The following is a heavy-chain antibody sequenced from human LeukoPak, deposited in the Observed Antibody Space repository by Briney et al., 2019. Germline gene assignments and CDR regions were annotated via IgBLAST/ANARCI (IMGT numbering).Heavy chain of an antibody. CDR2: IIPIFGTA. Sequence: ASVKVSCKASGGTFSSYAISWVRQTPGQGLEWMGRIIPIFGTANYAQKFQGRVTITTDESTSTAYMELSSLRSGDTAVYYCASSYYDSSGFFDYWGQGTLVTVSS. CDR1: GGTFSSYA. CDR3: ASSYYDSSGFFDY. J-gene: IGHJ4*02. V-gene: IGHV1-69*05. D-gene: IGHD3-22*01.